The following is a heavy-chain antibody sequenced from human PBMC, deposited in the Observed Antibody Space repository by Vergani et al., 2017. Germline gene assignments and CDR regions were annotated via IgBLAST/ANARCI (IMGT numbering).Heavy chain of an antibody. CDR2: ISYDGINK. Sequence: QVQLVESGGSLVKPGGSLRLSCAASGFTFSSYGMHWVRQAPGKGLEWVAVISYDGINKYYADSVKGRFTISRDNSKNTLYLQMNSLRAEDTAVYYCAKVDIVAYYYYMDVWGKGTTVTVSS. D-gene: IGHD5-12*01. J-gene: IGHJ6*03. CDR3: AKVDIVAYYYYMDV. V-gene: IGHV3-30*18. CDR1: GFTFSSYG.